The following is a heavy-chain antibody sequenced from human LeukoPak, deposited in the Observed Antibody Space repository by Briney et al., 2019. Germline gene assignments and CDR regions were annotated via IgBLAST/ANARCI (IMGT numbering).Heavy chain of an antibody. J-gene: IGHJ5*02. CDR1: GLTFSNYG. CDR3: ARYSGSYDGNWFDP. D-gene: IGHD1-26*01. CDR2: ISAYNGNT. Sequence: ASVKVSCKASGLTFSNYGITWVRQAPGQGLEWMGWISAYNGNTNYAQKLQGRVTMTTDTSTSTAYMELRSLRSDDTAVYYCARYSGSYDGNWFDPWGQGTLVTVSS. V-gene: IGHV1-18*01.